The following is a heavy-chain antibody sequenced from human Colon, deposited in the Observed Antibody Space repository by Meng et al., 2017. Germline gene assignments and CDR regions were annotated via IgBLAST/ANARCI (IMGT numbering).Heavy chain of an antibody. D-gene: IGHD3-3*01. Sequence: QLQLQESGPGLVKPSETLSLTCTVSGGSISSSSYYWGWIRQPPGKGLEWIGSIGHSGITYYTPSLKSRVSISVDTSKNQFSLRLSSVTATDTAVYYCARTGRFLEPDYWGQGTLVTVSS. CDR2: IGHSGIT. CDR3: ARTGRFLEPDY. CDR1: GGSISSSSYY. V-gene: IGHV4-39*07. J-gene: IGHJ4*02.